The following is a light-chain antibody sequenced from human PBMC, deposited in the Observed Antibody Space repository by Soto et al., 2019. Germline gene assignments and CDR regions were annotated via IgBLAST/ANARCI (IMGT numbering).Light chain of an antibody. J-gene: IGLJ1*01. Sequence: QSALTQPASVSGSPGQSITISCTGTSSDVGGYNYVSWYQHHPGKAPKLLIYDVSNRPSGVSNRFSGSKSDNTASLTISGLQPEDEADYYCSSYTTSNTRQIVFGTGTQLTVL. V-gene: IGLV2-14*03. CDR3: SSYTTSNTRQIV. CDR1: SSDVGGYNY. CDR2: DVS.